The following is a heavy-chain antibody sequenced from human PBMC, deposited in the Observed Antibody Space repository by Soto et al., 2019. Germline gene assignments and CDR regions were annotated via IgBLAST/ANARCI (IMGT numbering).Heavy chain of an antibody. J-gene: IGHJ6*02. CDR2: INAGNGNT. CDR1: GYTFTSYA. D-gene: IGHD2-2*01. CDR3: ARATVGVCSSTSCYVDYYYGMDV. Sequence: ASVKVSCKASGYTFTSYAMHWVRQAPGQRLEWMGWINAGNGNTKYSQKFQGRVTITRDTSASTAYMELSSLRSEDTAVYYCARATVGVCSSTSCYVDYYYGMDVWGQGTTVTVSS. V-gene: IGHV1-3*01.